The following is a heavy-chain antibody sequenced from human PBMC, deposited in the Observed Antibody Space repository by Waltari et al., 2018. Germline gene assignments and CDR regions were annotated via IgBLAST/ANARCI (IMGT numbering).Heavy chain of an antibody. CDR2: TNPNSGGT. CDR1: GYPFTAYY. V-gene: IGHV1-2*02. D-gene: IGHD5-12*01. CDR3: ARETANGYSGFG. Sequence: QVQFVQSGAEVRKPGASVQVSCKASGYPFTAYYIHWGRQAPGQGLEWMGWTNPNSGGTKYAQNLQARVIMVRDTSITTAYMELNSLKSDDTAVYYCARETANGYSGFGWGQGTLVTVSS. J-gene: IGHJ4*02.